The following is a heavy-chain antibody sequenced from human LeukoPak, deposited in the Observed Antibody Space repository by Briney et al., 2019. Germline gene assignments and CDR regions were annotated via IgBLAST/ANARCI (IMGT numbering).Heavy chain of an antibody. CDR1: GFSFRSYG. J-gene: IGHJ4*02. D-gene: IGHD2-15*01. Sequence: GGSLRLSCAVYGFSFRSYGMNWVRQAPGKGLEWVAFIPYDGTNKNYADSVKGRFTISRDNAKNSLYLQVNSLRTEDTALYYCVRAHCSGGSCYWFDYWGQGTLVTVSS. CDR3: VRAHCSGGSCYWFDY. CDR2: IPYDGTNK. V-gene: IGHV3-30*19.